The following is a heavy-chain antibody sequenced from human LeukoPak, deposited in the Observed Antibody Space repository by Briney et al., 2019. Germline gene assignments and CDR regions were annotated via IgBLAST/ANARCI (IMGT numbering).Heavy chain of an antibody. D-gene: IGHD2-15*01. Sequence: PGGSLRLSCVASELTFTKYWMSWVRQAPGKGLEWVANIKQDGSEKYYVDSVKGRFTISRDNAKNSLYLQMNSLRAEDTAVYYCARGRILDYWGQGNLVAVSS. J-gene: IGHJ4*02. V-gene: IGHV3-7*01. CDR3: ARGRILDY. CDR2: IKQDGSEK. CDR1: ELTFTKYW.